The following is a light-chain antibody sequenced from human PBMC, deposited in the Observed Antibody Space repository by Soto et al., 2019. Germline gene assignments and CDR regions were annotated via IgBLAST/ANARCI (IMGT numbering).Light chain of an antibody. Sequence: QSVLTQPASVSGSPGQWITISCTGTTNDVGGYNYVSWYQQHPGKAPKLLIFEVSSRPSGVSNRFSGSKSGNTASLTISALQAEDEADYFCNSYTSSTSRPYVFGTGSKVTVL. CDR2: EVS. CDR3: NSYTSSTSRPYV. J-gene: IGLJ1*01. V-gene: IGLV2-14*01. CDR1: TNDVGGYNY.